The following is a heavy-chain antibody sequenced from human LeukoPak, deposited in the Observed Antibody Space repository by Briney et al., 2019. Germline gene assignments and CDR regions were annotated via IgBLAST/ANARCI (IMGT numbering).Heavy chain of an antibody. D-gene: IGHD3-9*01. CDR3: ARGKGDFDWFRATVSHSDWYFDL. CDR1: GGSFSGYY. J-gene: IGHJ2*01. CDR2: INHSGST. V-gene: IGHV4-34*01. Sequence: PSETLSLTCAVYGGSFSGYYWSWIRQPPGKGLEWIGEINHSGSTNYNPSLKSRVTISVDTSKNQFSLKLSSVTAADTAVYYCARGKGDFDWFRATVSHSDWYFDLWGRGTLVTVSS.